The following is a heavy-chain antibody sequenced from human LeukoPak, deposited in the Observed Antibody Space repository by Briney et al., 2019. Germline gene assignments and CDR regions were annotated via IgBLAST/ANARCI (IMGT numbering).Heavy chain of an antibody. CDR2: INHSGST. Sequence: SETLSLTCTVSTDSISSGNYYWGWVRQSPGQGLEWIGEINHSGSTNYNPSLKSRVTISVDTSKNQFSLKLSSVTAADTAVYYCARIKIYSLLESFYYYYGMDVWGQGTTVTVSS. CDR3: ARIKIYSLLESFYYYYGMDV. CDR1: TDSISSGNYY. V-gene: IGHV4-39*07. J-gene: IGHJ6*02. D-gene: IGHD1-26*01.